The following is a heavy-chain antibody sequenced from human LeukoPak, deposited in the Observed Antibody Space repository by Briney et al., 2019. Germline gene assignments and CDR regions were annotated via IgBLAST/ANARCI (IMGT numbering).Heavy chain of an antibody. D-gene: IGHD3-10*01. CDR2: IYHGGMT. J-gene: IGHJ4*02. CDR1: GGTLSTYT. V-gene: IGHV4-59*01. Sequence: SETVSLTCSASGGTLSTYTWSWVRQSPGKGLEWIGYIYHGGMTNYSPSLKSRATISAHTARNQFSLRLRSVTAADTAIYYCARDTSVGSGMQYWGQGTLVSVSS. CDR3: ARDTSVGSGMQY.